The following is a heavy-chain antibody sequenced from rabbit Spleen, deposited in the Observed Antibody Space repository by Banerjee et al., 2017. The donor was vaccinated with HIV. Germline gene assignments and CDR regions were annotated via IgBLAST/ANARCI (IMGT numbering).Heavy chain of an antibody. CDR2: IDSGSSGFT. V-gene: IGHV1S40*01. D-gene: IGHD1-1*01. Sequence: QSLEESGGDLVKPGASLTLTCKASGIDFSISSYMCWVRQAPGKGLEWIACIDSGSSGFTYFATWAKGRFTISKTSSTTVTLQMTRLTAADTATYFCARDTSSSFSSYGMDLWGPGTLVTVS. J-gene: IGHJ6*01. CDR1: GIDFSISSY. CDR3: ARDTSSSFSSYGMDL.